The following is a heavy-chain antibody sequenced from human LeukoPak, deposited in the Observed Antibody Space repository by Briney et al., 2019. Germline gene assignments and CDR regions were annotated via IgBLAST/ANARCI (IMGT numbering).Heavy chain of an antibody. CDR1: GGSISSYF. J-gene: IGHJ2*01. V-gene: IGHV4-59*01. D-gene: IGHD3-22*01. CDR3: ARVTRRGDSSGFYSDYWYFDV. CDR2: NDNRGST. Sequence: PSETLSLTCTVSGGSISSYFWSWIRQPPGKGLEWIGYNDNRGSTNYNPSLKNRVSISVDPSKKQFFLKVTSVTAADTAIYYCARVTRRGDSSGFYSDYWYFDVWGRGALVTVSS.